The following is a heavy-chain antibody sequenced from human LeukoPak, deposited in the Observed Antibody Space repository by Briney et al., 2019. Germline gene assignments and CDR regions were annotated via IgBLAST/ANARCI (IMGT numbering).Heavy chain of an antibody. D-gene: IGHD2-15*01. CDR3: ARSVALYSFHI. CDR2: IDHSGST. J-gene: IGHJ3*02. CDR1: GYSISSGYY. Sequence: SETLSLTCTVSGYSISSGYYWGWIRQPPGKGLEWTGSIDHSGSTYYNPSLKSRITISVDTSKNQFSLKLSSVTAADTAVYYCARSVALYSFHIWGQGTMVTVSS. V-gene: IGHV4-38-2*02.